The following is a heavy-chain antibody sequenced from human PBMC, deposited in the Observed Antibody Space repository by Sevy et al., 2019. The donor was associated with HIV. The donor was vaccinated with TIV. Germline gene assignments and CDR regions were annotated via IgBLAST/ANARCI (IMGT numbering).Heavy chain of an antibody. D-gene: IGHD2-15*01. J-gene: IGHJ4*02. CDR3: AKLPFTHAGGADSDH. CDR1: GFTFSSYA. V-gene: IGHV3-23*01. Sequence: GGSLRLSCAASGFTFSSYAMSWVRQAPGKGLEWVSAISPSGGTYYADSVKGRFTISRDTSKNTLYLQMNSLRAEDTAVYYCAKLPFTHAGGADSDHWGQGTLVTVSS. CDR2: ISPSGGT.